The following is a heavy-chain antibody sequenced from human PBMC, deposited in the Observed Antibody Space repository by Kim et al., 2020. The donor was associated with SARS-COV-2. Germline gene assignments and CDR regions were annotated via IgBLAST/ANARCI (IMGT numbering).Heavy chain of an antibody. CDR1: GFTFSNYA. V-gene: IGHV3-23*01. Sequence: GGSLRLSCAASGFTFSNYAMSWVRQAPGKGLEWVSAISGSCSSTYYADSVKGRFTISRDNSKNTLFLQMNSLRAEDTAVYYCAKSGRLTYTSFDYWGQGTLVTVSS. CDR2: ISGSCSST. J-gene: IGHJ4*02. D-gene: IGHD3-10*01. CDR3: AKSGRLTYTSFDY.